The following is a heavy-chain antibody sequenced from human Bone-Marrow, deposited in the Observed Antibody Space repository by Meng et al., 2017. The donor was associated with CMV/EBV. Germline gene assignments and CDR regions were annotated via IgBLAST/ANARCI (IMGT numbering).Heavy chain of an antibody. CDR1: GFTFDDYA. V-gene: IGHV3-43D*03. J-gene: IGHJ4*02. CDR3: AKDKHGDRPLGYFEY. Sequence: GESLKISCAASGFTFDDYAMHWVRQAPGKGLEWVSLISWDGGSTYYADSVKGRFTISRDNSKNSLYLQMNSLRAEDTALYYCAKDKHGDRPLGYFEYWGEGTLVTVSS. CDR2: ISWDGGST. D-gene: IGHD4-17*01.